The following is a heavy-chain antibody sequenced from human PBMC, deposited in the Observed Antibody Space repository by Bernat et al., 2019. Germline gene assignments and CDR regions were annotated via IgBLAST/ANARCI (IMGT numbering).Heavy chain of an antibody. D-gene: IGHD2-15*01. V-gene: IGHV1-18*01. CDR2: ISAYNGNT. CDR3: AGDVVGVLAEGPSGVFACDS. CDR1: GYTFTSYG. J-gene: IGHJ3*02. Sequence: QVQLVQTGAEVKKPGASVKVSCKASGYTFTSYGISWARQAPGQGLEWMGWISAYNGNTNYEQKLQDRVTMTTDTSMSTAYMELRSLRSDDTAVYYCAGDVVGVLAEGPSGVFACDSWGQVTLVTGSS.